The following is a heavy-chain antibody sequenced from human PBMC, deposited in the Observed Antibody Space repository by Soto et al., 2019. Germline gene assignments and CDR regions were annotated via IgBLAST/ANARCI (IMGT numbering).Heavy chain of an antibody. V-gene: IGHV1-2*02. CDR2: INPNSGGT. D-gene: IGHD4-17*01. CDR3: ARAPTVTKRGPSHYYGMDV. J-gene: IGHJ6*02. CDR1: GYTFTGYY. Sequence: ASVKVSCKASGYTFTGYYMHWLRQAPGQGLEWMGWINPNSGGTNYAQKFQGRVTMTRDTSISTAYMELSRLRSDDTAVYYCARAPTVTKRGPSHYYGMDVWGQGTTVTVSS.